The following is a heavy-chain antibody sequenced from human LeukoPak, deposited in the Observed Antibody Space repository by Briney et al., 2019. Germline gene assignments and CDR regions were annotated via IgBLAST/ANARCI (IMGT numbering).Heavy chain of an antibody. D-gene: IGHD3-10*01. CDR1: GFTFSTSN. CDR2: ISASGSTM. J-gene: IGHJ5*02. V-gene: IGHV3-48*02. CDR3: ARGLSRYYASGGHP. Sequence: PGGSLRLSCAASGFTFSTSNMNWVRQTPAKGLEWLSFISASGSTMYYADSVKGRFTISRDNAKHSLSLQMSSLRDEDTAVYYCARGLSRYYASGGHPWGQGTLVTVSS.